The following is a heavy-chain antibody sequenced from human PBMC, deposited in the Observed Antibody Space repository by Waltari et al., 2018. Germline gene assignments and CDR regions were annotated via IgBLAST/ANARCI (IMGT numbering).Heavy chain of an antibody. CDR3: ATRSWYEDAFDI. V-gene: IGHV1-24*01. CDR2: FDPEDGET. CDR1: GFTFSSYA. J-gene: IGHJ3*02. Sequence: VQLLESGGGLVQPGGSLRLSCAASGFTFSSYAMSWVRQAPGKGLEWMGGFDPEDGETIYAQKFQGRVTMTEDTSTDTAYMELSSLRSEDTAVYYCATRSWYEDAFDIWAKGQWSPSLQ. D-gene: IGHD6-13*01.